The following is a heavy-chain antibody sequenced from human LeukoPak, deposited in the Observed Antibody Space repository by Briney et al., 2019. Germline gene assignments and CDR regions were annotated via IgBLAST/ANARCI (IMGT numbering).Heavy chain of an antibody. D-gene: IGHD2-21*01. CDR1: GFRFGSDW. J-gene: IGHJ4*02. CDR2: INPDGSEK. V-gene: IGHV3-7*01. Sequence: PGGSLRLSCAASGFRFGSDWMSWVRQAPGKGLEWVANINPDGSEKYYVDSVKGRFTISRDNDKNSLYLRLNSLRADDTAVYYCAREQSYSEEIVVVNPPFDYWGQGTLVTVSS. CDR3: AREQSYSEEIVVVNPPFDY.